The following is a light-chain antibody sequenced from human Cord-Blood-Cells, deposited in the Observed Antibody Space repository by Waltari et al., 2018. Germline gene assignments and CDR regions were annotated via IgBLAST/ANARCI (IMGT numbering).Light chain of an antibody. CDR1: QRVSSN. Sequence: EIVMPQSPATLSVSPGERATLSCSASQRVSSNLAWYQQKPGQAPRLLIYGASTRATGIPARFSGSGSGTEFTLTISSLQSEDFAVYYCQQYNNWPYTFGQGTKLEIK. CDR3: QQYNNWPYT. V-gene: IGKV3-15*01. CDR2: GAS. J-gene: IGKJ2*01.